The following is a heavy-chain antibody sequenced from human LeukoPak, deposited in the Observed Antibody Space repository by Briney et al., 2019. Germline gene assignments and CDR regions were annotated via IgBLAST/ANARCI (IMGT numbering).Heavy chain of an antibody. D-gene: IGHD6-13*01. CDR1: GFTFSSYG. CDR2: IRYDGSNK. Sequence: GGSLRLSCAASGFTFSSYGMHWVRQAPGKGLEWVAFIRYDGSNKYYADSVKGRFTISRDNSKNTLYLQMNSLRAEDTAVYYCAKGKRSSPKVYHYYMDVWVKGTTVTVAS. V-gene: IGHV3-30*02. J-gene: IGHJ6*03. CDR3: AKGKRSSPKVYHYYMDV.